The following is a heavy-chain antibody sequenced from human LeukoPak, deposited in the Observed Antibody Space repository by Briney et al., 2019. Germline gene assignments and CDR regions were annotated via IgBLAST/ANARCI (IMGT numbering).Heavy chain of an antibody. Sequence: GGSLRLSCAASGFTFSSYGMHWVRQAPGKGLEWVAVIWYDGSNKYYADSVKGRFTISRDNSKNTLYLQMNSLRAEDTAVYYCARDGSGSYHYYYYGMGVWGQGTTVTVSS. CDR1: GFTFSSYG. J-gene: IGHJ6*02. CDR2: IWYDGSNK. D-gene: IGHD1-26*01. V-gene: IGHV3-33*01. CDR3: ARDGSGSYHYYYYGMGV.